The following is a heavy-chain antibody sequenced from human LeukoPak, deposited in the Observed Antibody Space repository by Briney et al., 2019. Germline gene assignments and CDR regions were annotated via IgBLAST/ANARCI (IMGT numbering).Heavy chain of an antibody. CDR2: ISSSSTTI. CDR3: ARWYCCGNSCYYDY. J-gene: IGHJ4*02. V-gene: IGHV3-48*01. Sequence: GGSLRLSCAASGFTFSSYSMNWVRRAPGKGLEWVYYISSSSTTIYYADSVKGRFTISRDNAKNSLYLQMNSLRAEDTAVYYCARWYCCGNSCYYDYWGQGTLVTVSS. D-gene: IGHD2-2*01. CDR1: GFTFSSYS.